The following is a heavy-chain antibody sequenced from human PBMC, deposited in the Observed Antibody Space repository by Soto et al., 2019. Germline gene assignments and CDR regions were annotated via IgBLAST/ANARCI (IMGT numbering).Heavy chain of an antibody. CDR2: IGYDGSNK. J-gene: IGHJ6*02. CDR3: ARADCTGAYCYSWPFNYGVDV. CDR1: GFTFNTYG. Sequence: QVQLVESGGGVVQPGGSLRLSCTTSGFTFNTYGMHWVRQAPGTGLEWVAIIGYDGSNKYYADSVKGRLTISRDNSRNALYLQMNSLRAEDTALYYCARADCTGAYCYSWPFNYGVDVWGQGTTVTVSS. V-gene: IGHV3-33*08. D-gene: IGHD2-15*01.